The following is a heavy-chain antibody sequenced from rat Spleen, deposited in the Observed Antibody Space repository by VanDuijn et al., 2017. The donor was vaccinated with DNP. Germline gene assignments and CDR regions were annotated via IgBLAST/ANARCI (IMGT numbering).Heavy chain of an antibody. V-gene: IGHV3-3*01. D-gene: IGHD1-11*01. Sequence: EVQLQESGPGLVKPSQSLSLTCSVTGYSITSSYRWNWIRKFPGNKLEWMGYINSAGSTNYNPSLKSRISITRDTSKNQFFLQVNSVTTEDTATYYCARSGLRRVFDYWGQGVMVTVSS. CDR3: ARSGLRRVFDY. CDR2: INSAGST. CDR1: GYSITSSYR. J-gene: IGHJ2*01.